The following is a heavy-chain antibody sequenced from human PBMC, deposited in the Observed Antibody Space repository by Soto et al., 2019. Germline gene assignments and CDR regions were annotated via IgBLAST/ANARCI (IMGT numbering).Heavy chain of an antibody. V-gene: IGHV4-31*03. J-gene: IGHJ6*02. CDR2: IYYSGST. D-gene: IGHD6-13*01. CDR3: ARARLAAAGPNPLYYYYGMDV. Sequence: SETLSLTCTVSSGSIISGGYYWSCIRQHPGKGLEWIGYIYYSGSTYYNPSLKSRVTISVDTSKNQFSLKLSSVTAADTAVYYCARARLAAAGPNPLYYYYGMDVWGQGTTVTVAS. CDR1: SGSIISGGYY.